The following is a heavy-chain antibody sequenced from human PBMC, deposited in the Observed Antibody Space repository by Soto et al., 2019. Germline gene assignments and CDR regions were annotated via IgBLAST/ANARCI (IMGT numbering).Heavy chain of an antibody. Sequence: AGTMARTCTVSSGSISSSSYYGGGNGEAPGKGPECSGSISSCGSTSYNPSLQRRFTISVDTSKNQFSLTLRPLTATATALFYCARRHYAVNSFDPWGPGPLVPVSS. V-gene: IGHV4-39*01. CDR1: SGSISSSSYY. J-gene: IGHJ5*02. D-gene: IGHD4-17*01. CDR2: ISSCGST. CDR3: ARRHYAVNSFDP.